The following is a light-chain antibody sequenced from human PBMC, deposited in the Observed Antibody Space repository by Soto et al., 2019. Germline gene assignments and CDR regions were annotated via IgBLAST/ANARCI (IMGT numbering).Light chain of an antibody. CDR3: QKCDYHPI. J-gene: IGKJ3*01. CDR1: HDITSY. CDR2: DAS. Sequence: DIQMTQSPSSLSASVGDRVTITCQASHDITSYLNWYQHKPGKAPKLLIYDASILEAGVTSRFSGSGSGTDFTFTISSLQPEDGATYYCQKCDYHPIFGPGTTVDFK. V-gene: IGKV1-33*01.